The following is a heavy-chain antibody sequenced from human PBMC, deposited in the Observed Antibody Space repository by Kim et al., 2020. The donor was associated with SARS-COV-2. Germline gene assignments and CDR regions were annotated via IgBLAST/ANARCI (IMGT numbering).Heavy chain of an antibody. Sequence: FQGRVTITADESTSTAYMELSSLRSEDTAVYYCARDLGYYDSSGYSVFDYWGQGTLVTVSS. J-gene: IGHJ4*02. V-gene: IGHV1-69*01. D-gene: IGHD3-22*01. CDR3: ARDLGYYDSSGYSVFDY.